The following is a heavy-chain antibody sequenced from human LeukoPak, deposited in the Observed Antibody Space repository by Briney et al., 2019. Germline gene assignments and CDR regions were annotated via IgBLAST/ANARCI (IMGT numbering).Heavy chain of an antibody. D-gene: IGHD3-3*01. CDR2: ISSSSSYI. J-gene: IGHJ6*02. Sequence: GGSLRLSCAASGFTFSDYAMHWVRQAPGKGLEWVSSISSSSSYIYYADSVKGRFTISRDNAKNPLYLQMNSLRAEDTAVYYCARDRDFGVVTNYYYGMDVWGQGTTVTVSS. CDR1: GFTFSDYA. CDR3: ARDRDFGVVTNYYYGMDV. V-gene: IGHV3-21*01.